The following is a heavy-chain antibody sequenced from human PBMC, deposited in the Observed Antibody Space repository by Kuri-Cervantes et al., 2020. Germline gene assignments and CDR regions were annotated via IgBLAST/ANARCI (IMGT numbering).Heavy chain of an antibody. J-gene: IGHJ5*02. CDR3: ARGPLGVVVTATHNWFDP. D-gene: IGHD2-21*02. V-gene: IGHV1-18*01. CDR1: GYTFTSYG. CDR2: ISAYNGNT. Sequence: ASVKVSCKASGYTFTSYGISWVRQAPGQGLEWMGWISAYNGNTNYAQKLQGRVTMTTDTATSTAYMELRSLRSDDTAVYYCARGPLGVVVTATHNWFDPWGQGNPVPVSS.